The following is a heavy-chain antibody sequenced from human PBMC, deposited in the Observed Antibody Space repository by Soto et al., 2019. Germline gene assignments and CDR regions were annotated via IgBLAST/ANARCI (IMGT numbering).Heavy chain of an antibody. CDR1: GGSVSSGSYY. Sequence: QVQLQESGPGLVKPSETLSLTCTVSGGSVSSGSYYWSWIRQPPGKGLEWIGYIYYSGSTNYNPSINMPVAISADTSKNQFSLKLSSVTAADTAVYYCATVPGVATVTTYYYYGMDVWGQGTTVTVSS. V-gene: IGHV4-61*01. J-gene: IGHJ6*02. CDR2: IYYSGST. CDR3: ATVPGVATVTTYYYYGMDV. D-gene: IGHD4-17*01.